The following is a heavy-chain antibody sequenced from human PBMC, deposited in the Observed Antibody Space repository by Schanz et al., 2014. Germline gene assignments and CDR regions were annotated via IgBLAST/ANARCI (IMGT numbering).Heavy chain of an antibody. CDR3: AKAADWPVARFDP. CDR1: GFTLSNYA. V-gene: IGHV3-23*01. J-gene: IGHJ5*02. Sequence: EMQLLESGGGLAQPGGSLRLSCAASGFTLSNYAMSWVRQAPGKGLEWVSALSEGGGGTHYADSVRGRFTISSDSSKIKLDLQMSSQRADDTAVYYGAKAADWPVARFDPWGQGTLVNVSS. CDR2: LSEGGGGT. D-gene: IGHD3-9*01.